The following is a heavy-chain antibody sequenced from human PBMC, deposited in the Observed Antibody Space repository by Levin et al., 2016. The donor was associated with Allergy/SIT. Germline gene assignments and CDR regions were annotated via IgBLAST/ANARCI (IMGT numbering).Heavy chain of an antibody. D-gene: IGHD3-10*01. CDR3: ARAHDTKNVLLWFGELRYFDY. Sequence: GESLKISCAASGFTFSSYSMNWVRQAPGKGLEWVSSISSSSSYIYYADSVKGRFTISRDNAKNSLYLQMNSLRAEDTAVYYCARAHDTKNVLLWFGELRYFDYWGQGTLVTVSS. J-gene: IGHJ4*02. CDR2: ISSSSSYI. CDR1: GFTFSSYS. V-gene: IGHV3-21*01.